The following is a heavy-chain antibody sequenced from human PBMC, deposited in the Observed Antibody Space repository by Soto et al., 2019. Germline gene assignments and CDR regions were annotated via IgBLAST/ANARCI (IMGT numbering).Heavy chain of an antibody. CDR3: ARGEGIAGDAFDI. J-gene: IGHJ3*02. D-gene: IGHD6-13*01. CDR1: GGSFSGYY. V-gene: IGHV4-34*01. CDR2: INHSGST. Sequence: SETLSLTCAVYGGSFSGYYWSWIRQPPGKGLEWIGEINHSGSTNYNPSLKSRVTISVDTSKNQFSLKLSSVTAADTAVYYCARGEGIAGDAFDIWGQGTMVTVSS.